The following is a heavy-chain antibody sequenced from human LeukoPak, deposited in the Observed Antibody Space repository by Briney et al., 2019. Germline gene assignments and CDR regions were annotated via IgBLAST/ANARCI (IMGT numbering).Heavy chain of an antibody. CDR3: ARASQQWLAGNYYYFMDV. Sequence: SGGSLRLSCAASRFTFSSYSMNWVRQAPGKGLEWVSYISSGSSTMYYSDSVKGRFTISRDNAKNSLYLQMNSLRADDTAVYYCARASQQWLAGNYYYFMDVWGKGTTVTVSS. CDR2: ISSGSSTM. V-gene: IGHV3-48*01. CDR1: RFTFSSYS. D-gene: IGHD6-19*01. J-gene: IGHJ6*03.